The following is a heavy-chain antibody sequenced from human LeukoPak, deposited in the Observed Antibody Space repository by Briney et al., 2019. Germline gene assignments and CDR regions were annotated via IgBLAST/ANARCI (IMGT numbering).Heavy chain of an antibody. V-gene: IGHV1-69*05. Sequence: SVKVSCKASGYTFTNYDINWVRQAPGQGLEWMGGIIPIFGTANYAQKFQGRVTITTDESTSTAYMELSSLRSEDTAVYYCARGIVLRNYYYDSSGQTSLDYWGQGTLVTVSS. J-gene: IGHJ4*02. D-gene: IGHD3-22*01. CDR3: ARGIVLRNYYYDSSGQTSLDY. CDR2: IIPIFGTA. CDR1: GYTFTNYD.